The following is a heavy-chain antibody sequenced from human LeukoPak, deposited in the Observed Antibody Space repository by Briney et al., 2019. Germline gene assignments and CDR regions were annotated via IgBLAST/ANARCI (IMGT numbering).Heavy chain of an antibody. CDR3: ARGTDIAVAGSDWFDP. Sequence: SETLSLTCTVSGGSISSSSYYWGWIRQPPGKGLEWIGSIYYSGSTYYNPSLKSRVTISVDTSKNQFSLKLSSVTAADTAVYYCARGTDIAVAGSDWFDPWGQGTLVTVSS. J-gene: IGHJ5*02. CDR1: GGSISSSSYY. D-gene: IGHD6-19*01. V-gene: IGHV4-39*01. CDR2: IYYSGST.